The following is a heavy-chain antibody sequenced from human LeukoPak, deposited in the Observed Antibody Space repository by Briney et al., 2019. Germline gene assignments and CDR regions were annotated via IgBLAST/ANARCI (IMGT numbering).Heavy chain of an antibody. V-gene: IGHV3-23*01. J-gene: IGHJ4*02. CDR1: GFTFDNFV. D-gene: IGHD3-10*01. CDR2: ISGSGGST. CDR3: AKDQTMIRGVGFDY. Sequence: PGGSLRLSCAASGFTFDNFVMSWVRQAPGKGLEWVSGISGSGGSTYYADSLKGRFTISSDNSKNTLYLQMNSLRAEDTAVYYCAKDQTMIRGVGFDYWGQGTLVTVSS.